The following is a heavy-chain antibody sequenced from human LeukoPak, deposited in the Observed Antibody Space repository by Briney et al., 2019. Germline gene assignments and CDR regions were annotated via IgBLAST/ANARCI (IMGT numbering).Heavy chain of an antibody. J-gene: IGHJ6*03. D-gene: IGHD3/OR15-3a*01. CDR3: VGLRVGHYYYYYMDV. CDR2: IYYSGST. CDR1: GGSISSSSYY. V-gene: IGHV4-39*07. Sequence: SETLSLTCTVSGGSISSSSYYWGCIRQPPGKGLEWIGSIYYSGSTYYNPSLKSRVTISVDTSKNQFSLKLSSVTAADTAVYYCVGLRVGHYYYYYMDVWGKGTTVTVSS.